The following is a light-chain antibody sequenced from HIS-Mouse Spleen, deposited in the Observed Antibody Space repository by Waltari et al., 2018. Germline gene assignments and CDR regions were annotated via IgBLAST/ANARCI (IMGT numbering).Light chain of an antibody. CDR1: SSDVGGYNY. CDR2: YVS. CDR3: CSYAGSYTLGV. J-gene: IGLJ2*01. V-gene: IGLV2-11*01. Sequence: QSALTQPRSVSGSPGQSVTISCTGTSSDVGGYNYVSWYQQHPGKAPKLMIYYVSKRPSGVPDRFSGSKSGNTASLTISGLQAKDEADYYCCSYAGSYTLGVFGGGTKLTVL.